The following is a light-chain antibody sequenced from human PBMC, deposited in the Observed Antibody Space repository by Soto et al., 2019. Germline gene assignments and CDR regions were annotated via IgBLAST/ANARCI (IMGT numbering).Light chain of an antibody. Sequence: QSVLTQPASVSGSPGQSITISCTGTSSDVGSYNYVSWYQQHPGKAPKLMIYEVSNRPSGVSSRFSGSKSGNTASLTISGLQAEDEADYYCCSYADGSIYFFGTGTKLTVL. V-gene: IGLV2-14*01. CDR3: CSYADGSIYF. J-gene: IGLJ1*01. CDR1: SSDVGSYNY. CDR2: EVS.